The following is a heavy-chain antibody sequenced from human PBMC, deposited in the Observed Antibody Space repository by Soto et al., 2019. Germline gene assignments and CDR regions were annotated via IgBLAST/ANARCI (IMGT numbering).Heavy chain of an antibody. CDR2: MNPNSGNT. V-gene: IGHV1-8*01. Sequence: QVQLVQSGAEVKKPGASVKVSCKASRYTFTSYDINWVRQATGQGLEWMGWMNPNSGNTGYAQKFQGRVTMTRNTSISTAYMGLSSLRSEDTAVYYCARGGHIVATIYVDYWGQGTLVTVSS. CDR1: RYTFTSYD. CDR3: ARGGHIVATIYVDY. D-gene: IGHD5-12*01. J-gene: IGHJ4*02.